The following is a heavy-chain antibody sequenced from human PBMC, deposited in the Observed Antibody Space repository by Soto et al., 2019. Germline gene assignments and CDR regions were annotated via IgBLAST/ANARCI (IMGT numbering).Heavy chain of an antibody. CDR3: ASGYPLLWFGEFPFG. Sequence: GGSLRLSCAASGFTFSSYWMHWVRQAPGKGLVWVSRINSDGSSTSYADSVKGRFTISRDNAKNTLYLQMNSLRAEDTAVYYCASGYPLLWFGEFPFGGGQGTLVTVSS. J-gene: IGHJ4*02. CDR2: INSDGSST. D-gene: IGHD3-10*01. V-gene: IGHV3-74*01. CDR1: GFTFSSYW.